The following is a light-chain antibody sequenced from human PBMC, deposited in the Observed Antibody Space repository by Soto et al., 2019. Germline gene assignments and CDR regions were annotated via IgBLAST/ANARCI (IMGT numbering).Light chain of an antibody. CDR2: KAS. CDR3: EQFNSYPWT. CDR1: QGIRSS. J-gene: IGKJ1*01. Sequence: AIPLTQSPSSLSASVGDRVTITCRASQGIRSSLARFQQKAENPPIVLDYKASVLETEVSSRFSGSGYETDFTLSISNLQTADLATYYFEQFNSYPWTFG. V-gene: IGKV1-13*02.